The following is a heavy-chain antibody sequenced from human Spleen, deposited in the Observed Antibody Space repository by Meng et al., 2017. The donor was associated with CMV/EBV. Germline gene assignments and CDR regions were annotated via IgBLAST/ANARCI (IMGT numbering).Heavy chain of an antibody. D-gene: IGHD3-10*01. CDR3: ARGVLLWSGQLLSYFNS. CDR1: DSMSTNNW. V-gene: IGHV4-4*02. CDR2: VFHSGST. J-gene: IGHJ4*02. Sequence: DSMSTNNWWSWVRQPPGKRLEWIGQVFHSGSTDYNPSLKSRATISVDKSKNHFSLKLTSVTAADTAVYYCARGVLLWSGQLLSYFNSWGQGTLVTVSS.